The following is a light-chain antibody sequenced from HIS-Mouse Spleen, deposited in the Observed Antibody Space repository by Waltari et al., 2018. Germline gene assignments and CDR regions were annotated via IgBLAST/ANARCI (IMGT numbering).Light chain of an antibody. J-gene: IGLJ2*01. CDR1: SSDVGGYNY. CDR2: DVS. Sequence: QSALTQPASVSGSPGQSITISCTGTSSDVGGYNYVSWYQQHPGKAPKLMSYDVSNRPSGVVNRFSGSKSGNTASLTISGLQAEDEADYYCSSYTSSSFNVVFGGGTKLTVL. CDR3: SSYTSSSFNVV. V-gene: IGLV2-14*03.